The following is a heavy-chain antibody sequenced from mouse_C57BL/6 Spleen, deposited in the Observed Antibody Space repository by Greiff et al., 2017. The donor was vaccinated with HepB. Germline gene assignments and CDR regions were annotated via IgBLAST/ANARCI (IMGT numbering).Heavy chain of an antibody. J-gene: IGHJ4*01. Sequence: EVKLVESGGGLVQPKGSLKLSCAASGFSFNTYAMNWVRQAPGKGLEWVARIRSKSNNYATYYADSVKDRFTISRDDSESMLYLQMNNLKTEDTAMYYCVRTSTGLYYYAMDYWGQGTSVTVSS. V-gene: IGHV10-1*01. CDR3: VRTSTGLYYYAMDY. D-gene: IGHD4-1*02. CDR1: GFSFNTYA. CDR2: IRSKSNNYAT.